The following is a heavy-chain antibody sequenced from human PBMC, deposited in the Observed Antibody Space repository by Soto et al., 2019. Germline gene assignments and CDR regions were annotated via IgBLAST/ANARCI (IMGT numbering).Heavy chain of an antibody. Sequence: QVQLVQSGAEVKKPGSSVKVSCKASGGTFTGNPISWVRQAPGRGLEWMGGIIPMFGTTNYAQKFQGRVTITSDESTTTDYMELNSLRSEDTAVYCCARENSIASLSYYYGMEVWGQGTTVTVSS. V-gene: IGHV1-69*01. D-gene: IGHD6-6*01. CDR3: ARENSIASLSYYYGMEV. CDR2: IIPMFGTT. J-gene: IGHJ6*02. CDR1: GGTFTGNP.